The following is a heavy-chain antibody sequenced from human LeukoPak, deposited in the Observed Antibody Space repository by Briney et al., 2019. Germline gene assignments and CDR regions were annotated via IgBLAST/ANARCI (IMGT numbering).Heavy chain of an antibody. CDR1: GFTFSSFA. V-gene: IGHV3-23*01. D-gene: IGHD2-21*02. CDR2: ISASGGST. CDR3: AKLGEAYCGGDCYSLDY. J-gene: IGHJ4*02. Sequence: GGSLRLSCAASGFTFSSFATSWVRQAPGKGLEWVSGISASGGSTYYADSVKGRFTISRDNSKNTLYLQMNSLRAEDTAVYYCAKLGEAYCGGDCYSLDYWGQGTLVIVSS.